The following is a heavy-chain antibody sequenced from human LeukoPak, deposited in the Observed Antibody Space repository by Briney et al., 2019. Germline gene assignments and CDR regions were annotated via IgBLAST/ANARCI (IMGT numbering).Heavy chain of an antibody. CDR1: GYTFTGYY. CDR3: ARGGDTETTVTMNWFDP. CDR2: ISPSGGST. J-gene: IGHJ5*02. V-gene: IGHV1-46*01. Sequence: GASVKVSCKASGYTFTGYYMHWVRQAPGQGLEWMGIISPSGGSTSYAQKFQGRVTMTRDTSTSTVYMELSSLRSEDTAVYYCARGGDTETTVTMNWFDPWGQGTLVTVSS. D-gene: IGHD4-17*01.